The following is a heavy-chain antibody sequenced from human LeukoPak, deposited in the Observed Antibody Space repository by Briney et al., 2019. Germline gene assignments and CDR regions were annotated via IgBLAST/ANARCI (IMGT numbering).Heavy chain of an antibody. D-gene: IGHD3-10*01. CDR2: IYYSGST. J-gene: IGHJ4*02. V-gene: IGHV4-39*02. CDR1: SGSINSSSYY. Sequence: SETLSLTCTVSSGSINSSSYYWRSIRQPPEKVRERSGCIYYSGSTYYTPSLKSRVTISADTSKNRFSLKLSSVTAADTAVYYCARDYGSGSYPHWGQGTLVTVSS. CDR3: ARDYGSGSYPH.